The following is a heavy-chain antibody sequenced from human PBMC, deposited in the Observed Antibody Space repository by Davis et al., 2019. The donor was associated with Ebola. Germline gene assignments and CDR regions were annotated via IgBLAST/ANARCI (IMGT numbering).Heavy chain of an antibody. J-gene: IGHJ6*02. V-gene: IGHV4-39*07. CDR2: IYYSGST. Sequence: MPSETLSLTCTVSGGSISSSSFYWGWIRQPPGKGLEWIGSIYYSGSTYYNPSLKSRVTISVDTSKNQFSLKLSYVTAADTAVYYCARANYDFWSGYYKGPSNYYGMDVWGQGTTVTVSS. CDR1: GGSISSSSFY. CDR3: ARANYDFWSGYYKGPSNYYGMDV. D-gene: IGHD3-3*01.